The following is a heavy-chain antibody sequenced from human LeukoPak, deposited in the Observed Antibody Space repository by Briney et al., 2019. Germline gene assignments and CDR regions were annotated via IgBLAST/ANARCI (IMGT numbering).Heavy chain of an antibody. CDR2: IIPIFGTA. V-gene: IGHV1-69*05. J-gene: IGHJ4*02. CDR3: AKDPIRGTAPRY. Sequence: SVKVSCKASGGTFSSYAISWVRQAPGQGLEWMGGIIPIFGTANYAQKFQGRVTITTDESTSTAYMELSSLRSEDTAVYYCAKDPIRGTAPRYWGQGTLVTVSS. D-gene: IGHD2-21*02. CDR1: GGTFSSYA.